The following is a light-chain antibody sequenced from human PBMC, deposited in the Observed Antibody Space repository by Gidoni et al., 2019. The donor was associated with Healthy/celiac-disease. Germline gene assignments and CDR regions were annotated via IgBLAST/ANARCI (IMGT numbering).Light chain of an antibody. V-gene: IGKV1-5*03. CDR2: KAS. Sequence: DIQMTQSPSTLSASVGARVTITCRASQRIRSWLDWYQQKPGKAPKLLLYKASSLESGGPSRCSGSGSGTEFTLTTSSLQPDDFATYYCQQYNRYSWTFGQGTKVEIK. CDR1: QRIRSW. J-gene: IGKJ1*01. CDR3: QQYNRYSWT.